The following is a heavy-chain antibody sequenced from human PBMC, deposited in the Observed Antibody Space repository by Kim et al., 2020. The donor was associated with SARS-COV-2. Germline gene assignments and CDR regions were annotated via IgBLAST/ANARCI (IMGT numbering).Heavy chain of an antibody. CDR2: IYPGDSDT. Sequence: GESLKISCEGSGYTFMSYWVAWVRQKPGEGLEWMGIIYPGDSDTRYSPSFGGQVTISADKSVRTVYLQWSSLKASDTAIYYCARMLGDVAVKPQGLYCFDFWGQGTLVTVSA. J-gene: IGHJ4*02. V-gene: IGHV5-51*01. CDR3: ARMLGDVAVKPQGLYCFDF. CDR1: GYTFMSYW. D-gene: IGHD3-10*02.